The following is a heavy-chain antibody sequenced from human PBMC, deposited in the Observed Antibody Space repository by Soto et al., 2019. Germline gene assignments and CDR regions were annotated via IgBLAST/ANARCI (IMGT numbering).Heavy chain of an antibody. V-gene: IGHV1-18*01. CDR3: ARGLPLAADY. Sequence: GASVKVSCKASGYTFSRYGISWVRQAPGQGLEWMGWISGYNGDTNYAQKFQGRVTITRDTSASTAYMELSSLRSEDTAVYYCARGLPLAADYWGQGTLVTVSS. CDR2: ISGYNGDT. CDR1: GYTFSRYG. J-gene: IGHJ4*02.